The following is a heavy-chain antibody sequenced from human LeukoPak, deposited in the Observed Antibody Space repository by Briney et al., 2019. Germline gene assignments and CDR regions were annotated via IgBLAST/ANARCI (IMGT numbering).Heavy chain of an antibody. CDR3: AKYGGLYYFDY. CDR1: GFTFGSYG. V-gene: IGHV3-23*01. Sequence: PGGSLRLSCAASGFTFGSYGMHWVRQAPGRGLEWVSALSGSGGSTYYADSVKGRFTISRDNSKHTLYLQMNSLRAEDTAVYYCAKYGGLYYFDYCGQGALVTVSS. CDR2: LSGSGGST. D-gene: IGHD4-23*01. J-gene: IGHJ4*02.